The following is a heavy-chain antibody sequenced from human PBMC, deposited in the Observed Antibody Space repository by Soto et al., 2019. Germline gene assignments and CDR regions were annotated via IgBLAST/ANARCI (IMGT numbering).Heavy chain of an antibody. D-gene: IGHD2-2*01. V-gene: IGHV1-18*01. CDR1: EDSFIDYG. J-gene: IGHJ4*02. Sequence: QIQLVQSGPEVMKPGASVKVSCKASEDSFIDYGISWVREAPGRGLEWMGWISAEYGNTHYAQMSERRVTLTTDPTTSTAYMELRGLTSDDTAVYYCTIDSRSFREQQYFDKWGQGTLVTVSS. CDR2: ISAEYGNT. CDR3: TIDSRSFREQQYFDK.